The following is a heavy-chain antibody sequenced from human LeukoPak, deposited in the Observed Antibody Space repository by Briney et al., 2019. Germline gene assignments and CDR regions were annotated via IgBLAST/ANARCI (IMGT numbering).Heavy chain of an antibody. Sequence: ASVKVSCKASGYTSSIYGFSWVRQAPGQGLEWMGWISAYNGNTNYAQKFQGRVTMTTDTSTSTAHMELSRLRSDDTAVYYCARDFDEMGLPPPWGQGTLVTVSS. D-gene: IGHD3-16*01. CDR2: ISAYNGNT. J-gene: IGHJ5*02. CDR1: GYTSSIYG. V-gene: IGHV1-18*01. CDR3: ARDFDEMGLPPP.